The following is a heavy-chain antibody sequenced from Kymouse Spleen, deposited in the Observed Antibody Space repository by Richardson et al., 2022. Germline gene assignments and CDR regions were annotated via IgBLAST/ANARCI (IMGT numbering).Heavy chain of an antibody. Sequence: QVQLQQSGPGLVKPSQTLSLTCAISGDSVSSNSAAWNWIRQSPSRGLEWLGRTYYRSKWYNDYAVSVKSRITINPDTSKNQFSLQLNSVTPEDTAVYYCARDHRDYYGSGSYYIPFDYWGQGTLVTVSS. CDR2: TYYRSKWYN. CDR1: GDSVSSNSAA. D-gene: IGHD3-10*01. V-gene: IGHV6-1*01. CDR3: ARDHRDYYGSGSYYIPFDY. J-gene: IGHJ4*02.